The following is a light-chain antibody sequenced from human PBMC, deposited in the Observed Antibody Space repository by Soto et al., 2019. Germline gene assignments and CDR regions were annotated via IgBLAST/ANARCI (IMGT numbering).Light chain of an antibody. Sequence: QSALTQPASVSGSPGQTITISCSGTSSDIGAYNYISWYQQHPGRAPKLIIYDISDRPSGVSHRFSGSTSGNTASLTISGLQAEDEADYYCNSHTTRGNLVFGGGTQLTVL. V-gene: IGLV2-14*03. CDR2: DIS. CDR1: SSDIGAYNY. J-gene: IGLJ3*02. CDR3: NSHTTRGNLV.